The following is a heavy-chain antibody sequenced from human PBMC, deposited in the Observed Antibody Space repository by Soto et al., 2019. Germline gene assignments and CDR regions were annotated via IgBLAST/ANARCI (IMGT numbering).Heavy chain of an antibody. D-gene: IGHD2-2*01. Sequence: SETLSLTCTVSGGSISSGDYYWSWIRQPPGKGLEWIGYIYYSGSTYYNPSLKSRVTISVDTSKNQFSLKLSSVTAADTAVYYCARDSAGGDCSSTSCYSNWFDPWGQGTPVTVSS. CDR2: IYYSGST. CDR3: ARDSAGGDCSSTSCYSNWFDP. J-gene: IGHJ5*02. V-gene: IGHV4-30-4*01. CDR1: GGSISSGDYY.